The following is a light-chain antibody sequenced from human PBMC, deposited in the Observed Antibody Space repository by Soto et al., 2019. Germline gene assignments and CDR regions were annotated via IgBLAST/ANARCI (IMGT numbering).Light chain of an antibody. CDR2: WSS. J-gene: IGKJ2*01. CDR3: QQRSSFWPEYT. Sequence: DIEMTQSPDSLSVSLGERATINCRSSQSVLHSSNGNNYIAWYQQKPGQPPKLLIYWSSTRESGVPDRFIGSGSGTDFTLTVSSLQAEDVAVYYCQQRSSFWPEYTFGPGTKVEI. CDR1: QSVLHSSNGNNY. V-gene: IGKV4-1*01.